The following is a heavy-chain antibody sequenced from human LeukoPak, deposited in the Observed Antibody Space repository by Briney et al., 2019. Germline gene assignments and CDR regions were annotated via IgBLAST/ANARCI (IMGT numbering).Heavy chain of an antibody. CDR2: IYYSWST. CDR3: ASMVRGVLIDY. J-gene: IGHJ4*02. CDR1: GGSISSYY. Sequence: SETLSLTCTVSGGSISSYYWSWIRQPPGKGLEWIGYIYYSWSTNYNPSLKSRVTISVDTSKNQFSLKLSSVTAADTAVYYCASMVRGVLIDYWGQGTLVTVSS. D-gene: IGHD3-10*01. V-gene: IGHV4-59*01.